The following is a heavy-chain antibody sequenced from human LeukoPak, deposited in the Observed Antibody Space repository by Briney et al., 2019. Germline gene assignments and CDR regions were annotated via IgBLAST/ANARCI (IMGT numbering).Heavy chain of an antibody. Sequence: SETLSLTCAVSGGSISSTDWWSWSRQPPGKGLEWIGEIYHSGSTNYNPSLKSRVTISVDKSKNQFSLILSSVTAADTAMYYCATSPHASCFDFWGQGTLVTVSS. CDR1: GGSISSTDW. CDR2: IYHSGST. D-gene: IGHD6-6*01. CDR3: ATSPHASCFDF. J-gene: IGHJ4*02. V-gene: IGHV4-4*02.